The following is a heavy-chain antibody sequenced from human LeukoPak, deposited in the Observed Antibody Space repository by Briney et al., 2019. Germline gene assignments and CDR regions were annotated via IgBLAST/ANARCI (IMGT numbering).Heavy chain of an antibody. CDR3: ATSSGGNYGDYVDY. CDR2: IYYSGST. Sequence: PSETLSLTCTVSGGSISSYYWSWIRQPPGKGLEWIGYIYYSGSTNYNPSLKSRVTISVDTSKNQFSLKLSAVTAEDTAVYYCATSSGGNYGDYVDYWGQGTLVTVSS. V-gene: IGHV4-59*01. CDR1: GGSISSYY. D-gene: IGHD4-17*01. J-gene: IGHJ4*02.